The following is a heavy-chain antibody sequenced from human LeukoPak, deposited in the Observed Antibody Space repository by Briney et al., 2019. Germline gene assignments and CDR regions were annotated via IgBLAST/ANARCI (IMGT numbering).Heavy chain of an antibody. J-gene: IGHJ4*02. V-gene: IGHV3-53*01. D-gene: IGHD5-18*01. CDR1: GFTVSSNC. Sequence: GGSLRLCCAASGFTVSSNCMSWVRQAPGKGLEWVSVIYSGGSTYYADSVKGRFTISRDNSKNTLYLQMNSLRAEDTAVYYCATSYSYGPFDYWGQGTLVTVSS. CDR3: ATSYSYGPFDY. CDR2: IYSGGST.